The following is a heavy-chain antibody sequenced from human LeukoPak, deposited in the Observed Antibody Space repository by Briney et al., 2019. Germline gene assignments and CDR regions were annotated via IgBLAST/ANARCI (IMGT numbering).Heavy chain of an antibody. Sequence: ASVKVSCKAFGYTFTSYYIHWVRQAPGQGLEWMGIINPSSGDTTYTQKFQDRVTMTRDTSTSTVYMELSSLRSEDTAVFYCATVGYSQFFDYWGQGTLVTVSS. V-gene: IGHV1-46*01. D-gene: IGHD5-18*01. CDR3: ATVGYSQFFDY. CDR2: INPSSGDT. CDR1: GYTFTSYY. J-gene: IGHJ4*02.